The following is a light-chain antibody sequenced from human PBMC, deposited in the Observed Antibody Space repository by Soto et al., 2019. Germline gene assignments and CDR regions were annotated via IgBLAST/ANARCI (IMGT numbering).Light chain of an antibody. V-gene: IGLV2-14*01. CDR1: SSDVGGNKY. CDR2: EVS. Sequence: QSALTQPASESGSPGQSITISCTGTSSDVGGNKYVSWYQQHPGKAPKLITYEVSNRPSGVSNRFSGSKSGNTVSLTISGLQAEDEADYYCSSYTGSATLVVFGGGTQLTVL. J-gene: IGLJ3*02. CDR3: SSYTGSATLVV.